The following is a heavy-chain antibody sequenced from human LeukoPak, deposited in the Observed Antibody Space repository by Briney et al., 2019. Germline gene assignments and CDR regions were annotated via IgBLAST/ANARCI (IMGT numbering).Heavy chain of an antibody. Sequence: GASVKVSCKGSGYIFTNNAMNWVRQAPGQGLEWIGWISTNTGNPLYAHGLTGRFVFSLDTSVNTAFLQISSLEAEDTAVYYCAIRDNSNWCLHWGQGTLVTVSS. D-gene: IGHD2/OR15-2a*01. CDR2: ISTNTGNP. J-gene: IGHJ5*02. CDR3: AIRDNSNWCLH. V-gene: IGHV7-4-1*02. CDR1: GYIFTNNA.